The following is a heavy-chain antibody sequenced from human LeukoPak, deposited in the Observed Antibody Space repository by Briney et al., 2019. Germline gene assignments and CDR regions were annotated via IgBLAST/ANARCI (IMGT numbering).Heavy chain of an antibody. J-gene: IGHJ4*02. CDR3: ATVTYYYDSSGYWF. D-gene: IGHD3-22*01. CDR1: GYTLTELS. Sequence: ASVKVSCKVSGYTLTELSMHWVRQAPGKGLEWMGGFDPEDGETIYAQKFQGRVTMTEDTFTDTAYMELSSLRSEDTAVYYCATVTYYYDSSGYWFWGQGTLVTVSS. CDR2: FDPEDGET. V-gene: IGHV1-24*01.